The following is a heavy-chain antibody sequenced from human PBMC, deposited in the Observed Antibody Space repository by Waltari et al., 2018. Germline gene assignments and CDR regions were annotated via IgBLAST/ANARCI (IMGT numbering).Heavy chain of an antibody. V-gene: IGHV1-2*06. Sequence: QVQLEQSGAEVKKPGASVKVSCKASGYTFTGYYMHWVRQAPGQGLEWMGRINPNSGSTNYAQKFQGRVTMTRDTSISTAYMDLSRLTSDDTAVYYCARVSTVQQLGNFDYWGQGTLVTVSS. J-gene: IGHJ4*02. CDR1: GYTFTGYY. CDR3: ARVSTVQQLGNFDY. D-gene: IGHD6-13*01. CDR2: INPNSGST.